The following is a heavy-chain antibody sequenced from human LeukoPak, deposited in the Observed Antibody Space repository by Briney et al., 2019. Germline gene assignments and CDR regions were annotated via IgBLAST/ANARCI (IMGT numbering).Heavy chain of an antibody. CDR3: ARDSITAPHCYDY. V-gene: IGHV1-2*02. Sequence: ASVKVSCKTSGYTFTAYYIHWVRQAPGQGLEWMGWINPNTGGTDYTPKLQGRVTMTSDSSVSAVFVELSSLKSDDTAVYYCARDSITAPHCYDYWGQGTLVTVSS. J-gene: IGHJ4*02. CDR1: GYTFTAYY. D-gene: IGHD2-21*01. CDR2: INPNTGGT.